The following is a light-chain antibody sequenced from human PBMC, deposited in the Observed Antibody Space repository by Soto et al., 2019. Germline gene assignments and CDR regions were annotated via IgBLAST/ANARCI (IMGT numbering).Light chain of an antibody. V-gene: IGLV1-40*01. J-gene: IGLJ3*02. CDR1: SSNIGAGHD. CDR3: QSYDGSLNRRV. Sequence: QSVLTQPSSVSGAPGQKVTISCTGSSSNIGAGHDVHWYQQLPGTAPKLLIYADSDRPSGVPDRFSASKSGTSASLAITGLQAEDEADYYCQSYDGSLNRRVFGGGTKLTVL. CDR2: ADS.